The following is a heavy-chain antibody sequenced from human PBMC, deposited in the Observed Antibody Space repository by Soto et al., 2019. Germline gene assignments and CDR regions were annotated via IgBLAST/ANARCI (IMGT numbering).Heavy chain of an antibody. Sequence: PGGSLRLSCAASGFTFSSYAMHWVRQAPGKGLEWVAVISYDGSNKYYADSVKGRFTISRDNSKNTLYLQMNSLRAEDTAVYYCARDKGITIFGVVSGAASPALSYYYYGMDVWGQGTTVTVSS. V-gene: IGHV3-30-3*01. D-gene: IGHD3-3*01. CDR1: GFTFSSYA. CDR2: ISYDGSNK. J-gene: IGHJ6*02. CDR3: ARDKGITIFGVVSGAASPALSYYYYGMDV.